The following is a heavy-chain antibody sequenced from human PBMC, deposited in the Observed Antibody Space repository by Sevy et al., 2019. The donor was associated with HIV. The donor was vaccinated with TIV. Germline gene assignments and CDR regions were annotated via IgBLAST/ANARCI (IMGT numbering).Heavy chain of an antibody. CDR3: ARGKSGYGYGLDY. J-gene: IGHJ4*02. CDR2: IYSDGST. Sequence: GGSLRLSCAASGFPVSSNYMSWVRQAPGKGLEWVSVIYSDGSTYHEDSVKGRFTISRDNSKNTLYLQMNSLRVEDTDVYYCARGKSGYGYGLDYWGQGTLVTVSS. V-gene: IGHV3-66*01. CDR1: GFPVSSNY. D-gene: IGHD5-18*01.